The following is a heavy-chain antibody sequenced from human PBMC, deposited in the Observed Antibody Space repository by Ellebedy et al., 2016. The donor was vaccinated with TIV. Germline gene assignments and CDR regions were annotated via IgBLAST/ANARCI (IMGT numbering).Heavy chain of an antibody. J-gene: IGHJ6*03. Sequence: GSLRLXXTVSGGSISSYSWSWIRQPAGKGLEWIGRIYTSGSTNYNPSLKSRVTMSVDTSKNQFSLKLSSVTAADTAVYYCARVADFWSGYSWPGYMDVWGKGTTVTVSS. CDR1: GGSISSYS. D-gene: IGHD3-3*01. V-gene: IGHV4-4*07. CDR3: ARVADFWSGYSWPGYMDV. CDR2: IYTSGST.